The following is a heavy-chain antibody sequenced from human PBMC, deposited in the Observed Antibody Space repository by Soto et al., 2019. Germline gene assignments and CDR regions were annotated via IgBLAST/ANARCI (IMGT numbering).Heavy chain of an antibody. V-gene: IGHV3-7*01. CDR2: IKQDGSEK. CDR3: ARGMPYYYYYGMDV. CDR1: GFTFSSYW. J-gene: IGHJ6*02. D-gene: IGHD2-2*01. Sequence: EVQLVESGGGLVQPGGSLRLSCAASGFTFSSYWMSWVRQAPGKGLEWVANIKQDGSEKYYVDSVKGRFTISRDNAKNSLYLQMNSLRAEDTAVYYCARGMPYYYYYGMDVWGQGTTVTVSS.